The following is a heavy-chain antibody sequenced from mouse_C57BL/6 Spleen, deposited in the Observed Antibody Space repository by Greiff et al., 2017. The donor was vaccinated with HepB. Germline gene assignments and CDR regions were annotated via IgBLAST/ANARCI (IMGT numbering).Heavy chain of an antibody. CDR1: GFTFSDYG. Sequence: EVKLVESGGGLVKPGGSLKLSCAASGFTFSDYGMHWVRQAPEKGLEWVAYISSGSSTIYYADTVKGRFTISRDNAKNTLFLQMTSLRSEDTAMYDCARRGSSGYYAMDYWGQGTSVTVSS. CDR3: ARRGSSGYYAMDY. CDR2: ISSGSSTI. V-gene: IGHV5-17*01. D-gene: IGHD3-2*02. J-gene: IGHJ4*01.